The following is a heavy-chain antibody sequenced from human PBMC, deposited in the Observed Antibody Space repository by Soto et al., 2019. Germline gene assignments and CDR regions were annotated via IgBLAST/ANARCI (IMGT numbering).Heavy chain of an antibody. CDR3: ARHPGYTVPTVYATHYFDD. CDR1: GDSIGTINFY. Sequence: QLQLQESGPGLVKPSETLSVTCSVSGDSIGTINFYWGWLRQPPGNGPEWIGSIYYSGSTHYNPSLRGRVTISVDTSKNQFSLRLSSVIAADTAVYYCARHPGYTVPTVYATHYFDDWGQGVLVTVSS. V-gene: IGHV4-39*01. D-gene: IGHD2-8*01. J-gene: IGHJ4*02. CDR2: IYYSGST.